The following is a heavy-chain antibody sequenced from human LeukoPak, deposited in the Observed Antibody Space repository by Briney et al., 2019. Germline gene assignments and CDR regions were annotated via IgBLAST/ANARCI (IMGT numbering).Heavy chain of an antibody. V-gene: IGHV3-33*01. D-gene: IGHD4-23*01. CDR1: GFTFNTYG. Sequence: GRSLRLSCAASGFTFNTYGMHWVRQDPGKGLEWVAIIRNDRTNENYADSVKGRFTISRDNSKNTLYLQMNSLRAEDTAVYFCARDLGKGRYLDYWGRGTLVTVSS. J-gene: IGHJ4*02. CDR2: IRNDRTNE. CDR3: ARDLGKGRYLDY.